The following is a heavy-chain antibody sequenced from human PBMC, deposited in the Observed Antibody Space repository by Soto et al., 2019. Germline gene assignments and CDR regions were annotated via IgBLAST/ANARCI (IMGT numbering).Heavy chain of an antibody. D-gene: IGHD5-18*01. CDR2: ISASGGST. V-gene: IGHV3-23*01. J-gene: IGHJ4*02. CDR1: GFSYSKYT. CDR3: AKNLGYTYGLSNDY. Sequence: GACLRLSCKHSGFSYSKYTMSWVRQTLGKGLEWVSAISASGGSTYYTDSVKGRFTISRDNSKNTLYLLMNSLRAEDTAVYYRAKNLGYTYGLSNDYWGQGTMVTVSS.